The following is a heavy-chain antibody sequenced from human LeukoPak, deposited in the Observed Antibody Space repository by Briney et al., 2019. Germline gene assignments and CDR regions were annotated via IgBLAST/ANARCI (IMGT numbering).Heavy chain of an antibody. CDR2: LNPSSGET. J-gene: IGHJ4*02. CDR1: GYTFTAHY. V-gene: IGHV1-2*02. Sequence: ASVKVSCKTSGYTFTAHYLHWVRQAPGQGPEWVGWLNPSSGETNSAQKFQGRVTMTRDTSITTAYMELSSLSSDDTAVYYCARPVGTMFTFWGPETYWGQGTVVTVSS. CDR3: ARPVGTMFTFWGPETY. D-gene: IGHD3-16*01.